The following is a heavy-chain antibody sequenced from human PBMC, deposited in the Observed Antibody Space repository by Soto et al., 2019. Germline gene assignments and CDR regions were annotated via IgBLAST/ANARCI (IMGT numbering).Heavy chain of an antibody. CDR2: ISGSGGST. CDR1: GFTFSSYA. CDR3: ATCLYSSGWYYFDY. Sequence: GGSLRLSCAASGFTFSSYAMSWVRQAPGKGLEWVSAISGSGGSTYYADSVKGRFTISRDNSKNTLYLQMNSLRAEDTAVYYCATCLYSSGWYYFDYCGQGTLVIGSS. D-gene: IGHD6-19*01. J-gene: IGHJ4*02. V-gene: IGHV3-23*01.